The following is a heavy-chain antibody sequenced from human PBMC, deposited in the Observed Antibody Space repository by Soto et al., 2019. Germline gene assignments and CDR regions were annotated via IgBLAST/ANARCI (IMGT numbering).Heavy chain of an antibody. V-gene: IGHV1-69*01. D-gene: IGHD3-10*01. CDR1: GGTFNNLA. CDR3: ARGGRMGNWYFDL. J-gene: IGHJ2*01. Sequence: QVQLVQSGAEVKKPGSSVKLSCNAAGGTFNNLAVSWVRQAPGQGLEWMGEIIPMFGSTNYAQRFQGRVTITADESRSIAYMYLSSLSSDDTAIYYCARGGRMGNWYFDLWGRGTLVTVSS. CDR2: IIPMFGST.